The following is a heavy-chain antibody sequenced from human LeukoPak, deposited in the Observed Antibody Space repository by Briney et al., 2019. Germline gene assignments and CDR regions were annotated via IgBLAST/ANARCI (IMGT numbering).Heavy chain of an antibody. D-gene: IGHD5-12*01. Sequence: PGGSLRLSCAASGFTVSSNYMSWVRQAPGKGLEWVSVIYSGGSTYYADSVKGRFTISRDNSKNTLYLQMNRLRAEDTAVYYCARDRSGYDLNARFYYYYMDVWGKGTTVTVSS. V-gene: IGHV3-53*01. CDR1: GFTVSSNY. CDR3: ARDRSGYDLNARFYYYYMDV. CDR2: IYSGGST. J-gene: IGHJ6*03.